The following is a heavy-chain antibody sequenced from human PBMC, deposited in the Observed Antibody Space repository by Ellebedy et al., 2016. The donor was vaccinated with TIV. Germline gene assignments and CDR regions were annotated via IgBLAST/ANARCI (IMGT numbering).Heavy chain of an antibody. CDR3: ARDHRSYYDSSGYSGTLGY. Sequence: AASVKVSCEASGYTFTGYYMHWVRQAPGQGLEWMGWINPNSGGTNYAQKFQGRVTMTRDTSISTAYMELSRLRSDDTAVYYCARDHRSYYDSSGYSGTLGYWGQGTLVTVSS. CDR2: INPNSGGT. J-gene: IGHJ4*02. D-gene: IGHD3-22*01. V-gene: IGHV1-2*02. CDR1: GYTFTGYY.